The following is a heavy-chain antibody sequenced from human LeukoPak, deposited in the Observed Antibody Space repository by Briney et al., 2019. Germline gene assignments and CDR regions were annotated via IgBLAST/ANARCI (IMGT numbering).Heavy chain of an antibody. CDR1: GYSISSCYY. V-gene: IGHV4-38-2*01. CDR3: ARPHYYDSSGPWDAFDI. CDR2: IYHSGST. Sequence: PSETLSLTCAVSGYSISSCYYWGWIRQPPGKGLEWIGSIYHSGSTYYNPSLKSRVTISVDTSKNQFSLKLSSVTAADTAVYYCARPHYYDSSGPWDAFDIWGQGTMVTVSS. D-gene: IGHD3-22*01. J-gene: IGHJ3*02.